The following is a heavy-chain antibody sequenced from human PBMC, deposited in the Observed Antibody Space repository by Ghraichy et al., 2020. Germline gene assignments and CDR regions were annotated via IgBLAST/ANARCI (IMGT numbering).Heavy chain of an antibody. CDR1: GGSISSSSYY. CDR2: IYYSGST. V-gene: IGHV4-39*07. J-gene: IGHJ3*02. D-gene: IGHD3-22*01. CDR3: ARGFLIQPKPPMIVVVTDAFDI. Sequence: SETLSLTCTVSGGSISSSSYYWGWIRQPPGKGLEWIGSIYYSGSTYYNPSLKSRVTISVDTSKNQFSLKLSSVTAADTAVYYCARGFLIQPKPPMIVVVTDAFDIWGQGTMVTVSS.